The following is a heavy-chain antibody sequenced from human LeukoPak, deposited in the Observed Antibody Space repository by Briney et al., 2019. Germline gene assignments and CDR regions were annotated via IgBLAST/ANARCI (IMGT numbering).Heavy chain of an antibody. V-gene: IGHV3-21*01. J-gene: IGHJ4*02. D-gene: IGHD5-12*01. CDR1: GFTFSSYA. Sequence: GGSLRLSCAASGFTFSSYAMSWVRQAPGKGLEWVSSISSSSSYIYYADSVKGRFTISRDNAKNSLYLQMNSLRAEDTAVYYCARVMDIVATIDYWGQGTLVTVSS. CDR2: ISSSSSYI. CDR3: ARVMDIVATIDY.